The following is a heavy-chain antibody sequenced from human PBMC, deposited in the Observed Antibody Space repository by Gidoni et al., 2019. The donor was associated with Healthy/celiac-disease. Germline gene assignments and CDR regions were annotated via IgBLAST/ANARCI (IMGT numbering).Heavy chain of an antibody. D-gene: IGHD6-13*01. J-gene: IGHJ6*02. CDR2: IYTSGST. CDR3: AVSSSLTFYYGMDV. Sequence: QVQLQESGPGLVKPSQTLSLTCTVSGGSISSGSYYWSWIRQPAGKGLEWIGRIYTSGSTNYNPSLKSRVTISVDTSKNQFSLKLSSVTAADTAVYYCAVSSSLTFYYGMDVWGQGTTVTVSS. V-gene: IGHV4-61*02. CDR1: GGSISSGSYY.